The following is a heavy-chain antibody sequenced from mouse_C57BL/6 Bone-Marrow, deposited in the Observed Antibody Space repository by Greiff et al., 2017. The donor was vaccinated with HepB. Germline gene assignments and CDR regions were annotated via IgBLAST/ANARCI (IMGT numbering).Heavy chain of an antibody. V-gene: IGHV1-69*01. CDR2: IDPSDSYT. CDR3: ARYAITRFAF. D-gene: IGHD2-4*01. CDR1: GYTFTSYW. Sequence: VQLQQPGAELVMPGASVKLSCKASGYTFTSYWMHWVKQRPGQGLEWIGEIDPSDSYTNYNQKFKGKSTLTVDKSSSTAYMQLSSLTSEDSAVYYSARYAITRFAFWSQGTLVTVSA. J-gene: IGHJ3*01.